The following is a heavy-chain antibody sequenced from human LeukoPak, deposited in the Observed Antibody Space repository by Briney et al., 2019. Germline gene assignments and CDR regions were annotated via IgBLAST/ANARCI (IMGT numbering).Heavy chain of an antibody. J-gene: IGHJ6*02. Sequence: SETLSLTCTVSGGSISSGDYYWTWIRQPPGKGLEWIGYIYYSGGTYYNPSLKSRVTISVGTSKNQFSLKLSSVTAADTAVYYCARVDIVTYGMDVWGQGTTVTVSS. CDR2: IYYSGGT. CDR3: ARVDIVTYGMDV. V-gene: IGHV4-30-4*01. CDR1: GGSISSGDYY. D-gene: IGHD5-12*01.